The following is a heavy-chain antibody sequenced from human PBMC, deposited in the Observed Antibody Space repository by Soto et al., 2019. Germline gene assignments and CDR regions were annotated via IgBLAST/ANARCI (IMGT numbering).Heavy chain of an antibody. D-gene: IGHD2-21*02. CDR3: ARDLAYCGGDCYPIDY. Sequence: QVQLVQSGAEVKKPGASVKVSCKASGYTFTSNGISWVRRAPGQGLEWMGWISAYNGNTNYAQKLQGRVTMTTDTSTSTAYMELRSLRSDDTAVYYCARDLAYCGGDCYPIDYWGQGTLVTVSS. CDR2: ISAYNGNT. J-gene: IGHJ4*02. CDR1: GYTFTSNG. V-gene: IGHV1-18*01.